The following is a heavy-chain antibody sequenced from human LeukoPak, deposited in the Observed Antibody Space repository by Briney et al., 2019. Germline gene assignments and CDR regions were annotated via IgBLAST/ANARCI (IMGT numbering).Heavy chain of an antibody. CDR2: IKSKTDGGTT. Sequence: GGSLRLSCAASGFTFSNAWMNWVRQAPGKGLEWVGRIKSKTDGGTTDYAAPVKGRFTISRDDSKNTLYLQMNSLKTEDTAVYYCAKEVDSGSYSAFDYWGQGTLVTVSS. V-gene: IGHV3-15*07. CDR3: AKEVDSGSYSAFDY. D-gene: IGHD1-26*01. J-gene: IGHJ4*02. CDR1: GFTFSNAW.